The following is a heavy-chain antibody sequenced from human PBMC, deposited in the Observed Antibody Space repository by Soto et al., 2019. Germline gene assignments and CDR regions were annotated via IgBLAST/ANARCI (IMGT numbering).Heavy chain of an antibody. CDR3: ARREIQGPIDY. CDR1: GYSIRRSNL. Sequence: QVQLQESGPGLVKPSDTLSLTCAVSGYSIRRSNLWGWIRQPPGKGLEWIGYIYYSGTTYYNPSLNSLVPMSVDTSNYQFSQKLTSVTAVDTAVYYCARREIQGPIDYWGQGTLVTVSS. V-gene: IGHV4-28*01. D-gene: IGHD1-26*01. CDR2: IYYSGTT. J-gene: IGHJ4*02.